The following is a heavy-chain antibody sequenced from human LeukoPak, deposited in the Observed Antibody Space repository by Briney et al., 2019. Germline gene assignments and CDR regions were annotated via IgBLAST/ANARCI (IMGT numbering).Heavy chain of an antibody. V-gene: IGHV1-18*04. J-gene: IGHJ3*02. Sequence: ASVKVSCKASGYTFTGYYMHWVRQAPGQGLEWMGWISAYNGNTNYAQKLQGRVTMTTDTSTSTAYMELRSLRSEDTAVYYCARARLAAAATGAFDIWGQGTMVTVSS. CDR1: GYTFTGYY. CDR2: ISAYNGNT. D-gene: IGHD6-13*01. CDR3: ARARLAAAATGAFDI.